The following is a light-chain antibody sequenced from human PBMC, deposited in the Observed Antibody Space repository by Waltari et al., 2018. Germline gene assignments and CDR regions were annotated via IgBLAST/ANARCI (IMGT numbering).Light chain of an antibody. CDR1: HTINTW. V-gene: IGKV1-5*01. Sequence: QMTQSPSTLSASIGDRVAITCRASHTINTWLAWYQQKPGKAPRGLIYDAFTLARGVPSRVRGSGSGTEFTLTISSLQPDDFATYYCHQYNSYSQSFGQGTKLEIK. CDR2: DAF. J-gene: IGKJ2*03. CDR3: HQYNSYSQS.